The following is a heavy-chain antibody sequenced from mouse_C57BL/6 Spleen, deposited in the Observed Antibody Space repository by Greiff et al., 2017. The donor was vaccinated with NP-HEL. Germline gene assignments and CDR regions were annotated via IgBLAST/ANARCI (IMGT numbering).Heavy chain of an antibody. CDR2: ISSGSSTI. CDR3: AREDGYPAWFAY. Sequence: DVMLVESGGGLVKPGGSLKLSCAASGFTFSDYGMHWVRQAPEKGLEWVAYISSGSSTIYYADTVKGRFTISRDNANNTLFLKMTSLRSEETAMYYCAREDGYPAWFAYWGQGTLVTVS. CDR1: GFTFSDYG. V-gene: IGHV5-17*01. D-gene: IGHD2-3*01. J-gene: IGHJ3*01.